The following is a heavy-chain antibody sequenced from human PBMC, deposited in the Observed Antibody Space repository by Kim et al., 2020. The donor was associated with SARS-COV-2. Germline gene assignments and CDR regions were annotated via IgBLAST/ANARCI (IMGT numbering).Heavy chain of an antibody. J-gene: IGHJ4*02. V-gene: IGHV1-18*01. CDR2: FNPDDGNT. D-gene: IGHD2-21*02. CDR1: GYTFTKFS. CDR3: ASEGVVTAPGG. Sequence: ASVKVSCKASGYTFTKFSIRWVRQAPGQGLEWMGWFNPDDGNTNYAQKFQGRVTMTADTSTNTAYMELSSLRSEDTAVYYCASEGVVTAPGGWGAGTLV.